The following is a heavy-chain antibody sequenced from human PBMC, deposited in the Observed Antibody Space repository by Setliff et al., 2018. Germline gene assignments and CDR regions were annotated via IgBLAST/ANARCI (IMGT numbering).Heavy chain of an antibody. Sequence: ASVKVSCKASGYTFTGYYMHWVRQAPGQGLEWTGWINPNSGGTNYAQKFQGRVTMTRDTSISTAYMELSRLRSDDTAVYYCARDRVPITMIVVVTPNYYMDVWGRGTTVTVS. J-gene: IGHJ6*03. CDR3: ARDRVPITMIVVVTPNYYMDV. V-gene: IGHV1-2*02. CDR2: INPNSGGT. D-gene: IGHD3-22*01. CDR1: GYTFTGYY.